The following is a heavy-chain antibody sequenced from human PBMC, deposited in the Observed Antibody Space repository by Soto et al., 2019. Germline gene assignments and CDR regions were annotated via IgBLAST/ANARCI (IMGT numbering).Heavy chain of an antibody. CDR2: ISSSSSYI. Sequence: VGSLRLSCAASGFTFSSYSMNWVRQAPGKGLEWVSSISSSSSYIYYADSVKGRFTISRDNAKNSLYLQMNSLRAEDTAVYYCARYPPSAASYNWNDHNWFDPWGQGTLVTVSS. V-gene: IGHV3-21*01. J-gene: IGHJ5*02. CDR3: ARYPPSAASYNWNDHNWFDP. D-gene: IGHD1-20*01. CDR1: GFTFSSYS.